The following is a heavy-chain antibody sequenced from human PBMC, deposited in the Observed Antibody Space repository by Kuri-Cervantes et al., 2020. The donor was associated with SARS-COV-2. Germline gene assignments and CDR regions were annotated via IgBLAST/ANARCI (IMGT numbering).Heavy chain of an antibody. V-gene: IGHV1-69*04. D-gene: IGHD2-21*02. CDR1: GGTFSSYA. CDR3: ARRVVVTAILDDAFDI. J-gene: IGHJ3*02. Sequence: SVKVSCKASGGTFSSYAISWVRQAPGQGLEWMGRIIPSFGIANYAQKFQGSVTITADKSTSTAYMELSSLRPDDTAVYYCARRVVVTAILDDAFDIWGQGTTVTVSS. CDR2: IIPSFGIA.